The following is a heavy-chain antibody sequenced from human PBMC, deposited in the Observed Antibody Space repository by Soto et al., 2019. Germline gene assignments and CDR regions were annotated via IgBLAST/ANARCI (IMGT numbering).Heavy chain of an antibody. D-gene: IGHD3-10*01. CDR3: ASYYYGSGSYVPPGGMDV. Sequence: SETLSLTCTVSGGSISSGGYYWSWIRQHPGKGLEWIGYIYYSGSTYYNPSLKSRVTISVDTSKNQFSLKLSSVTAADTAVYYCASYYYGSGSYVPPGGMDVWGQGTTVTVSS. CDR1: GGSISSGGYY. J-gene: IGHJ6*02. CDR2: IYYSGST. V-gene: IGHV4-31*03.